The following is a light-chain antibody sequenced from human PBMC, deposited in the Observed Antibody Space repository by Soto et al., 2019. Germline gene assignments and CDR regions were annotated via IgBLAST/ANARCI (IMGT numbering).Light chain of an antibody. Sequence: DIQMTQSPSTLPASLGDRVTITCRASQHINNWLAWYQQKPGKAPKLLIYDASSLESGVPSRLSGSGFGTEFTLTISSLQPDDFATYYCQQYNSWWTFGQGTKVDIK. CDR1: QHINNW. CDR2: DAS. CDR3: QQYNSWWT. V-gene: IGKV1-5*01. J-gene: IGKJ1*01.